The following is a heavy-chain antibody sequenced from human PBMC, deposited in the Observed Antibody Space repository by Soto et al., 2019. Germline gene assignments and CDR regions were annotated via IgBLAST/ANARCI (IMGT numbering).Heavy chain of an antibody. J-gene: IGHJ3*02. CDR1: GGSISSYY. Sequence: QVQLQESGPGLVKPSETLSLTCTVSGGSISSYYWSWIRQPPGKGLEWIGYLYKTGNTNYNPSLKSRVTISVDTSGNQFSLKLSSVTAADTALYYCARKYCTSTSCNDAFDIWGQGTMVIVSS. CDR2: LYKTGNT. D-gene: IGHD2-2*01. V-gene: IGHV4-59*08. CDR3: ARKYCTSTSCNDAFDI.